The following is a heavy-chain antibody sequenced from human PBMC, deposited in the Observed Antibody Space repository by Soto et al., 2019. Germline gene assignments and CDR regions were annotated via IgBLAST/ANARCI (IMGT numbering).Heavy chain of an antibody. D-gene: IGHD3-22*01. Sequence: QVQLVQSGAEVKKPGSSVKVSCKASGGTFSSYAISGVRQAPGQGLEWMGGIIPIFGTANYAQTFQGRVTITADESTSTAYMELSSLRSEDTAVYYCAREGNTYYYDSSGYGYWGQGTLVTVSS. J-gene: IGHJ4*02. CDR3: AREGNTYYYDSSGYGY. V-gene: IGHV1-69*01. CDR2: IIPIFGTA. CDR1: GGTFSSYA.